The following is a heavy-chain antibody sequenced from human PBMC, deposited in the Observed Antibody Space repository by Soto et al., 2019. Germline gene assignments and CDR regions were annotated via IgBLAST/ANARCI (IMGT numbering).Heavy chain of an antibody. V-gene: IGHV3-33*01. CDR3: ARDRPNDYGDYGPIDY. CDR1: GFTFSSYG. D-gene: IGHD4-17*01. J-gene: IGHJ4*02. CDR2: IWYDGSNK. Sequence: QVQLVESGGGVVQPGRSLRLSCAASGFTFSSYGMHWVRQAPGKGLEWVAVIWYDGSNKYYADSVKGRFTISRDNSKTTLYLQMNSLRAEDTAVYYCARDRPNDYGDYGPIDYWRQGTLVTVSS.